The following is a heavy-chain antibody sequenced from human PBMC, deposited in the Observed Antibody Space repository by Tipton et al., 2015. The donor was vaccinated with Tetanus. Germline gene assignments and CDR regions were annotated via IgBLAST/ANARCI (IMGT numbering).Heavy chain of an antibody. Sequence: GLVKPSETLSLNCTVSGGSINTHYWSWIRQPPGRGLEWIGYVHYSGKTNYSPSLTSRVTLSVDTSRKQFSLKLRSVTAADTAVYYCARVGWLQQNKPAFDIWGQGTVVTV. D-gene: IGHD5-24*01. CDR3: ARVGWLQQNKPAFDI. CDR1: GGSINTHY. V-gene: IGHV4-59*11. CDR2: VHYSGKT. J-gene: IGHJ3*02.